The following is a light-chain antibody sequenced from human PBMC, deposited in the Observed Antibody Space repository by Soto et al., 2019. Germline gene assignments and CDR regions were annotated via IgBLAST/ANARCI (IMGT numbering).Light chain of an antibody. J-gene: IGKJ1*01. Sequence: EILMTQSPATLSVSPGDRATLSCRARQSVSNNLAWYQQRPGQDPRLLIYGASTRAAGIPARFSGSGSGTEFTLTIRSLQSEDFAVYYCQQYNDWPPWPFGQGTKVEI. V-gene: IGKV3-15*01. CDR3: QQYNDWPPWP. CDR1: QSVSNN. CDR2: GAS.